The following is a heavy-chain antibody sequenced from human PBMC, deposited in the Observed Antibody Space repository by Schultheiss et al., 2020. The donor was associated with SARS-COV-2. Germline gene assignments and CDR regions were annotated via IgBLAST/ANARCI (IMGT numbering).Heavy chain of an antibody. CDR3: ARQAPLYCSSTSCYPGWFDP. J-gene: IGHJ5*02. Sequence: SETLSLTCAVSGYSISSGYYWGWIRQPPGKGLEWIGRIYTSGSTNYNPSLKSRVTISVDTSKNQFSLKLSSVTAADTAVYYCARQAPLYCSSTSCYPGWFDPWGQGTLVTVSS. D-gene: IGHD2-2*01. CDR1: GYSISSGYY. V-gene: IGHV4-38-2*01. CDR2: IYTSGST.